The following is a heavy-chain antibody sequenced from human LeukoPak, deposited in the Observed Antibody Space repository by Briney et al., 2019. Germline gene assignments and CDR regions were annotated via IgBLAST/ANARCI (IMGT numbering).Heavy chain of an antibody. CDR3: ARAGYCSGGSCYGVDY. V-gene: IGHV3-33*01. Sequence: GRSLRLSCAASGXTFSSYGVHWVRQAPGKGLEWVAVIWYDGSNKYYADSVKGRFTISRDNSKNTLYLQMNSLRAEDTAVYYCARAGYCSGGSCYGVDYWGQGTLVTVSS. J-gene: IGHJ4*02. CDR1: GXTFSSYG. CDR2: IWYDGSNK. D-gene: IGHD2-15*01.